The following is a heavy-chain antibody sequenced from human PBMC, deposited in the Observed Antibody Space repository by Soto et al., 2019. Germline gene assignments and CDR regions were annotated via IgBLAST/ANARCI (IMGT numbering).Heavy chain of an antibody. CDR2: ISSSSTI. V-gene: IGHV3-48*01. CDR1: GFTFSSYS. Sequence: GGSLRLSCAASGFTFSSYSMNWVRQAPGKGLEWVSYISSSSTIYYADSVKGRFTISRDNAKNSLYLQMNSLRAEDTAVYYCAREILTSSSWPTLYDYRGPGTFVTLSS. D-gene: IGHD6-13*01. CDR3: AREILTSSSWPTLYDY. J-gene: IGHJ4*02.